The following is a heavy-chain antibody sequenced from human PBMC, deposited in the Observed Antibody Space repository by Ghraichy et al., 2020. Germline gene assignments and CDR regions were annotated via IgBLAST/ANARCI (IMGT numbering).Heavy chain of an antibody. V-gene: IGHV4-39*07. CDR2: IYYSGST. D-gene: IGHD3-3*01. CDR3: ASRFLERLGY. Sequence: SETLSLTCTVSGGSISSSSYYWGWIRQPPGKGLEWIGSIYYSGSTYYNPSLKSRVTISVDTSKNQFSLKLSSVTAADTAVYYCASRFLERLGYWGQGTLVTVSS. CDR1: GGSISSSSYY. J-gene: IGHJ4*02.